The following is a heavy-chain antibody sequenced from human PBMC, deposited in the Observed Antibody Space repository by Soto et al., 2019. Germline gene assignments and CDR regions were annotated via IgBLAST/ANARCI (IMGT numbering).Heavy chain of an antibody. CDR3: ARRPTGSSWYIAFDI. D-gene: IGHD6-13*01. V-gene: IGHV5-51*01. J-gene: IGHJ3*02. CDR1: GYSLSSYW. CDR2: MYPGDSDT. Sequence: GESLKTSCKGSGYSLSSYWIGWVRQMPGKGLEWMGIMYPGDSDTRYSPSFQGQVTISADKSISTAYLQWSSLKASDTAMYYCARRPTGSSWYIAFDIWGKGTMVTVSS.